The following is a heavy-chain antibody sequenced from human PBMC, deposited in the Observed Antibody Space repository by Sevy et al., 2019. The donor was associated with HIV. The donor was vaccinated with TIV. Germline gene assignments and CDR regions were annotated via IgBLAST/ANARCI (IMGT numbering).Heavy chain of an antibody. D-gene: IGHD3-22*01. J-gene: IGHJ4*02. CDR3: TTTMIVVVHDY. CDR1: GFTFSNAW. CDR2: IKSKTDGGTT. V-gene: IGHV3-15*01. Sequence: GGSLILSCAASGFTFSNAWMSWVRQAPGKGLEWVGRIKSKTDGGTTDYAAPVKGRFTISRDDSKNTLYLQMNSLKTEDTAVYYCTTTMIVVVHDYWGQGTLVTVSS.